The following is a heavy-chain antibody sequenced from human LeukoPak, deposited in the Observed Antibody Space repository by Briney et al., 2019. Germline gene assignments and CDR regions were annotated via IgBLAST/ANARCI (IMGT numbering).Heavy chain of an antibody. D-gene: IGHD4/OR15-4a*01. Sequence: PSETLSLTCAVYGGSFSGYYWSWIRQPPGKGLEWIGYIYYTGITDYSPSLKSRVTISIDTSKNQFSLRLNSVTTADTAVYYCARMGAIAGASANPDYWGQGTLVTVSS. CDR3: ARMGAIAGASANPDY. J-gene: IGHJ4*02. CDR1: GGSFSGYY. V-gene: IGHV4-59*01. CDR2: IYYTGIT.